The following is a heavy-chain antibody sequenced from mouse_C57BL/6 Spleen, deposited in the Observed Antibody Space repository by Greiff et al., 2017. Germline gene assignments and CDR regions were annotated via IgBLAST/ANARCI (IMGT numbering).Heavy chain of an antibody. D-gene: IGHD1-1*02. J-gene: IGHJ4*01. CDR2: IDPADSYT. CDR3: ARSHYGKAMDY. CDR1: GYTFPSYW. Sequence: LQQPGAELVMPGASVKLSCKASGYTFPSYWMHWVKQRPGQGLEWIGEIDPADSYTNYNQKFKGKSTLTVDKSSSTAYMQLSSLTSEDSAVYYCARSHYGKAMDYWGQGTSVTVSS. V-gene: IGHV1-69*01.